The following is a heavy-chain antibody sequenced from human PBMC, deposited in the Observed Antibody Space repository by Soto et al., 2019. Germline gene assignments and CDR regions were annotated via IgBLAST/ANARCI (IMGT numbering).Heavy chain of an antibody. D-gene: IGHD4-17*01. CDR2: ISYDGSNK. V-gene: IGHV3-30*03. Sequence: QVQLVESGGGVVQPGRSLRLSCAASGFTFSSYGMHWVRQAPGKGLEWVAVISYDGSNKYYADSVKGRITISSDNSNNTLYLQMSCLGAEDTAVYYCARSDNYGDDGALYYMDVWGKGTTVTVSS. J-gene: IGHJ6*03. CDR3: ARSDNYGDDGALYYMDV. CDR1: GFTFSSYG.